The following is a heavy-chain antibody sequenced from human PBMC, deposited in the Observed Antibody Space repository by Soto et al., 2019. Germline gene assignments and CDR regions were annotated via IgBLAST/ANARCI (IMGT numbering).Heavy chain of an antibody. CDR1: GGSFSGYY. V-gene: IGHV4-34*01. CDR3: ARGARTRRGYYYYYMDV. D-gene: IGHD1-1*01. CDR2: INHSGST. Sequence: SETLSLTCAVYGGSFSGYYWSWIRQPPGKGLEWIGEINHSGSTNYNPSLKSRVTISVDTSKNQFSLKLSSVTAADTAVHYCARGARTRRGYYYYYMDVWGKGTTVTVSS. J-gene: IGHJ6*03.